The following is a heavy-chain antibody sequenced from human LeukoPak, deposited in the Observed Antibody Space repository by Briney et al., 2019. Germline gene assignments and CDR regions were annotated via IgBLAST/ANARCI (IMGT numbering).Heavy chain of an antibody. Sequence: GGSLRLSRAASGFTFSSYWMHWVRQAPGKGLVWVSRINSDGSSTSYADSVKGRFTISRDNAKNTLYLQMNSLRAEDTAVYYCARAGRQLWPSDYWGQGTLVTVSS. V-gene: IGHV3-74*01. CDR3: ARAGRQLWPSDY. J-gene: IGHJ4*02. CDR2: INSDGSST. CDR1: GFTFSSYW. D-gene: IGHD5-18*01.